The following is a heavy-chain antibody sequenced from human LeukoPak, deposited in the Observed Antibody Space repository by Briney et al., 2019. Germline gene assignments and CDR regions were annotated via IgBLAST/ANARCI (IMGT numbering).Heavy chain of an antibody. V-gene: IGHV4-31*03. Sequence: SETLSLTCSVSGGSISSGGYYWNWVRQLPEKGLEWLGYISHSGYSYYTPSLKSRLTISMDTSKNQFSLKLTSVTAADVAVYYCAKFGSDAFDIWGQGTMVTVSS. J-gene: IGHJ3*02. CDR3: AKFGSDAFDI. CDR2: ISHSGYS. CDR1: GGSISSGGYY. D-gene: IGHD3-10*01.